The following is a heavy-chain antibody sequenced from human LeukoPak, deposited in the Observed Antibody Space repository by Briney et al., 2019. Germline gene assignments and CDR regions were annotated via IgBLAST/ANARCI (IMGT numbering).Heavy chain of an antibody. J-gene: IGHJ4*02. Sequence: SETLSLTCTVSVGSISDYYWSWIRQPPGKGLEWVGYIYYSGSTNYNPSPKSRVTMSVDTSKNQFSLKLSSVTAADTAVYYCASSGWSGYCGGSCYDYWGLGTLVTVSS. V-gene: IGHV4-59*01. D-gene: IGHD2-15*01. CDR1: VGSISDYY. CDR3: ASSGWSGYCGGSCYDY. CDR2: IYYSGST.